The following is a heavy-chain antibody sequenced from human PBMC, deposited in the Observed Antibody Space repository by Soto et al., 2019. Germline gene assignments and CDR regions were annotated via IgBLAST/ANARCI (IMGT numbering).Heavy chain of an antibody. J-gene: IGHJ4*02. CDR2: ASYDGTYK. D-gene: IGHD3-16*01. Sequence: QVELVESGGGVVRPGKSLTVSCTGSGFVFGGFGMHWVRQTPGKGLEWLGMASYDGTYKYFADSVKGRLAISRDNGINTVYLQMDNLRLEDTALYYCARGGDVLDYWGRGTLVTVSS. V-gene: IGHV3-30*03. CDR1: GFVFGGFG. CDR3: ARGGDVLDY.